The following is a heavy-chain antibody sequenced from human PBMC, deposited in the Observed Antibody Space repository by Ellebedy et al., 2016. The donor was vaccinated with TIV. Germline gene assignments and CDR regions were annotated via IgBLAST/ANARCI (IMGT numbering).Heavy chain of an antibody. CDR3: ARGLGVAAAGTCDY. V-gene: IGHV1-8*01. CDR1: GYTFTSYD. J-gene: IGHJ4*02. D-gene: IGHD6-13*01. Sequence: ASVKVSCXASGYTFTSYDINWVRQATGQGLEWMGWMNPNSGNTGYAQKFQGRVTMTRNTSISTAYMELSSLRSEDTAVYYCARGLGVAAAGTCDYWGQGTLVTVSS. CDR2: MNPNSGNT.